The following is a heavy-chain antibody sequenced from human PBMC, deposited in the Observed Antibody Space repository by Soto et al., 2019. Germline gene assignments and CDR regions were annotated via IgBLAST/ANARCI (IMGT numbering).Heavy chain of an antibody. D-gene: IGHD3-10*01. Sequence: SETLSLTCAVYGGSFSGYYWSWIRQPPGKGLEWIGEINHSGSTNYNPSLKSRVTISVDTSKNQFSLKLSSVTAADTAVYYCARGIPDYYGSGSYLLDNWFDPWGQGTLVT. V-gene: IGHV4-34*01. CDR2: INHSGST. J-gene: IGHJ5*02. CDR3: ARGIPDYYGSGSYLLDNWFDP. CDR1: GGSFSGYY.